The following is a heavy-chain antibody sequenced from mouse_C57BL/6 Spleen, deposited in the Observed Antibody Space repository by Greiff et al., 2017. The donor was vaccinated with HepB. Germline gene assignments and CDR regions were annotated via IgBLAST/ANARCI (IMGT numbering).Heavy chain of an antibody. Sequence: QVHVKQPGAELVKPGASVKLSCKASGYTFTSYWMQWVKQRPGQGLEWIGEIDPSDSYTNYNQKFKGKATLTVDTSSSTAYMQLSSLTSEDSAVYYCARRGVVAKGYYAMDYWGQGTSVTVSS. CDR2: IDPSDSYT. D-gene: IGHD1-1*01. CDR3: ARRGVVAKGYYAMDY. CDR1: GYTFTSYW. V-gene: IGHV1-50*01. J-gene: IGHJ4*01.